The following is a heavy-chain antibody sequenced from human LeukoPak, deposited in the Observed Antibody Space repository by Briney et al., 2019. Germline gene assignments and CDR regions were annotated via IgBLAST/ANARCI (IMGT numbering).Heavy chain of an antibody. J-gene: IGHJ6*02. CDR1: RLTFSSYA. CDR2: ISGRGDNT. V-gene: IGHV3-23*01. CDR3: ARDLLGVSYGMDV. D-gene: IGHD2-15*01. Sequence: GGSLRLSCAASRLTFSSYAMSWVRQAPGKGLEWVSAISGRGDNTYYADSVKGQFTISRDNSKNTLYLQMNSLRAEDTAVYYCARDLLGVSYGMDVWGQGTTVTVSS.